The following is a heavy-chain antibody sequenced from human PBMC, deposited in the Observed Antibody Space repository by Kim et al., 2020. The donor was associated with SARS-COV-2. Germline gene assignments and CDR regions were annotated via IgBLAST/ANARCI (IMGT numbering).Heavy chain of an antibody. CDR1: GFTFSSYG. V-gene: IGHV3-30*18. D-gene: IGHD5-12*01. CDR2: ISYDGSNK. Sequence: GGSLRLSCAASGFTFSSYGMHWVRQAPGKGLEWVAVISYDGSNKYYADSVKGRFTISRDNSKNTLYLQMNSLRAEDTAVYYCANLHNRPNSGYDLDYWGQGTLVTVSS. J-gene: IGHJ4*02. CDR3: ANLHNRPNSGYDLDY.